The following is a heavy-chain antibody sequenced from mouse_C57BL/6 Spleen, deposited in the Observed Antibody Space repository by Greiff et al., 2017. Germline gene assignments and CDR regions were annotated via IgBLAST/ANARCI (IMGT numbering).Heavy chain of an antibody. J-gene: IGHJ2*01. D-gene: IGHD1-1*01. Sequence: EVKLVESGGGLVQPGGSLSLSCAASGFTFTDYYMSWVRQPPGKALEWLGFIRNKANGYTTEYSASVKGRFTISRDNSQSILYLQMNALRAEDSATYYCATRGTTLGFDYWGQGTTLTVSS. CDR1: GFTFTDYY. V-gene: IGHV7-3*01. CDR3: ATRGTTLGFDY. CDR2: IRNKANGYTT.